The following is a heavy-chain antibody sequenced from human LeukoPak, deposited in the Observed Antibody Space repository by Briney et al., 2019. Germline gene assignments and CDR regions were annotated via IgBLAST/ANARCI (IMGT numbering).Heavy chain of an antibody. CDR1: GFTFSNYA. Sequence: PGGSLRLSCAASGFTFSNYAMHWVRQAPGKGLEWVAVISYDGSNKYYADSVKGRFTISRDNSKNTLYLQMNSLRAEDTAVYYCAKGQSSGWYGSFDIWGQGTMVTVSS. J-gene: IGHJ3*02. V-gene: IGHV3-30*04. CDR2: ISYDGSNK. CDR3: AKGQSSGWYGSFDI. D-gene: IGHD6-19*01.